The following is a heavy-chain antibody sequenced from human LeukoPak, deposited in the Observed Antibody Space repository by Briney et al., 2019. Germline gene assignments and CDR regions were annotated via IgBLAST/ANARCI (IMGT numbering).Heavy chain of an antibody. CDR2: ISSSSSTI. J-gene: IGHJ4*02. D-gene: IGHD3-22*01. CDR3: SRAPASNSIGYYGDY. V-gene: IGHV3-48*01. CDR1: GFTFSGFA. Sequence: GGSLRLSCAASGFTFSGFAMNGVRQAPGKGLEWVSYISSSSSTIYYADSVKGRFTISRDNAKNSLYLQMNSLRAEDTAVYYCSRAPASNSIGYYGDYWGQGTLVTVSS.